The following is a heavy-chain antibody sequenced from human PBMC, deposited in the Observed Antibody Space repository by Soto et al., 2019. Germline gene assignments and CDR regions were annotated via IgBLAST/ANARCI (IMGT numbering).Heavy chain of an antibody. Sequence: GASVKVSCKASGGAFSSYAISWVRQAPGQGLEWMGGIIPIFGTANYAQKFQGRVTITADESTSTAYMELSSLRSEDTAVYYCAREVSHTFKPGSYFDYWGQGTLVTVSS. CDR1: GGAFSSYA. V-gene: IGHV1-69*13. CDR3: AREVSHTFKPGSYFDY. CDR2: IIPIFGTA. J-gene: IGHJ4*02. D-gene: IGHD3-10*01.